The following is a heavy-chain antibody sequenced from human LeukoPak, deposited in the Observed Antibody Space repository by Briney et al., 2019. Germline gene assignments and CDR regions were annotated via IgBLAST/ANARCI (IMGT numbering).Heavy chain of an antibody. V-gene: IGHV3-7*01. Sequence: GGSLRLSCAASGFTFRSNWMNWVRQAPGKGLEWVAHVQPDGSAKIYADSVKGRFTISRDDAKDSVYMQMNSLRVEDTAVYYCARDFFGWSSLGHWGQGTLVTVSS. CDR3: ARDFFGWSSLGH. CDR1: GFTFRSNW. D-gene: IGHD6-19*01. J-gene: IGHJ1*01. CDR2: VQPDGSAK.